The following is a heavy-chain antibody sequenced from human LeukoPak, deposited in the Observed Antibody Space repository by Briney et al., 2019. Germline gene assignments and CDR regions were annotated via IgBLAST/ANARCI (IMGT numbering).Heavy chain of an antibody. CDR1: GFTFSSYS. CDR3: ARDWGTIFGVVNGVY. Sequence: KAGGSLRLSCAASGFTFSSYSMNWVRQAPGKGLEWVSSISSSSSYIYYADSVKGRFTISRDNAKNSLYLQMNSLRAEDTAVYYCARDWGTIFGVVNGVYWGQGTLVTVSS. V-gene: IGHV3-21*04. D-gene: IGHD3-3*01. CDR2: ISSSSSYI. J-gene: IGHJ4*02.